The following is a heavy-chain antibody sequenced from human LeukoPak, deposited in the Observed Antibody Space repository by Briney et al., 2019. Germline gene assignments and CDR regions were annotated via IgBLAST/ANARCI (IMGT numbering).Heavy chain of an antibody. CDR3: ASFEVGA. V-gene: IGHV1-2*02. J-gene: IGHJ5*02. Sequence: GASVKVSCKASGYTFTRYYVNWVRQAPGQGLEWMGWINPNRGGTNYAQKFQGRVTMTRDTSITTVYMELSRLRSDETAVFYCASFEVGAWGQGTLVTVSS. CDR1: GYTFTRYY. D-gene: IGHD3-10*01. CDR2: INPNRGGT.